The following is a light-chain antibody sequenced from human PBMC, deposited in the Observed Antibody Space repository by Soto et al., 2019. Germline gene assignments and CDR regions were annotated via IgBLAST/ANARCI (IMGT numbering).Light chain of an antibody. CDR3: QQSFSTPYT. CDR2: TAS. CDR1: QSIRNF. Sequence: DLQMTQSPSSLSASVGDRVTIPCRASQSIRNFLNWYQYKPGQAPRLLIYTASALQGGVPARFSGSGSGTDFTLTISSLQPEDFATYYCQQSFSTPYTFGQGTK. V-gene: IGKV1-39*01. J-gene: IGKJ2*01.